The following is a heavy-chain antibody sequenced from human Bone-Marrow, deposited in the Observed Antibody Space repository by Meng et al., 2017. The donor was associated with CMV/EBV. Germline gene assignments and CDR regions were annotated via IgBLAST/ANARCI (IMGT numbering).Heavy chain of an antibody. J-gene: IGHJ6*02. CDR1: GYTFTSYD. Sequence: ASVKVSCKASGYTFTSYDINWVRQATGQGLEWMGWMNPNSGNTGYAQKFQGRVTMTRNTSISTAYMELSSLRSEDPAVYYCARVGYYYYGMDVWGQGTTVTVSS. CDR3: ARVGYYYYGMDV. CDR2: MNPNSGNT. V-gene: IGHV1-8*01.